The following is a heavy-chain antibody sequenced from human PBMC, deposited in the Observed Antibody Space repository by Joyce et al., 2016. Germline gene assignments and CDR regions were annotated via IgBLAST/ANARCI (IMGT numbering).Heavy chain of an antibody. Sequence: EVRLVEAGGALVQPGGSVRLSCAASGFTFSNYEVHWVRQTTGKGLDGVSAIGTAGNTFYADAVKGRFTISREHAKSALFLQMNSLRADDTAMYYCVREAGAGTSPFDIWGQGTMVTVS. J-gene: IGHJ3*02. CDR1: GFTFSNYE. CDR3: VREAGAGTSPFDI. V-gene: IGHV3-13*01. D-gene: IGHD1-1*01. CDR2: IGTAGNT.